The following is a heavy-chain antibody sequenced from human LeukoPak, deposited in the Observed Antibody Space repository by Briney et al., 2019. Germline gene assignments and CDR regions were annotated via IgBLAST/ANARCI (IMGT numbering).Heavy chain of an antibody. J-gene: IGHJ3*02. CDR3: RVVPAAMAAFDI. CDR1: GFTFSSYA. CDR2: ISGSGGST. D-gene: IGHD2-2*01. V-gene: IGHV3-23*01. Sequence: GGSLRLSCAASGFTFSSYAMSWVRQAPGKGLEWVSAISGSGGSTYYADSVKGRFTISRDNSKNTLYLQMNSLRAEDTAVYYCRVVPAAMAAFDIWGQGTMVTVSS.